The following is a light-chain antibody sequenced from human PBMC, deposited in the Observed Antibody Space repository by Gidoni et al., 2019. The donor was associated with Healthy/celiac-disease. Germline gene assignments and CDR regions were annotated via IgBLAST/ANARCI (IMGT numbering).Light chain of an antibody. CDR1: QSISSY. CDR2: AES. V-gene: IGKV1-39*01. J-gene: IGKJ2*01. CDR3: KQSYSTPRT. Sequence: DLQMTQSPSSLSASVGDRVTITCRASQSISSYLNWYQQKPGKAPKLLIYAESSLQSGVPSRFSGSGSGTDFTLTISSLQPEDFATYYGKQSYSTPRTFGQGTKLEIK.